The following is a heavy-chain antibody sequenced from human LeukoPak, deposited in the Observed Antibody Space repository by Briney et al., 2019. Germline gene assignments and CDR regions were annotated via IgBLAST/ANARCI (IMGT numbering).Heavy chain of an antibody. J-gene: IGHJ3*02. CDR1: GFTFSSYG. V-gene: IGHV3-33*01. CDR2: IWYDGSNK. CDR3: ARHSGYSNYDGAFDI. Sequence: GGSLRLSCAASGFTFSSYGMHWVRQAPGKGLEWVAVIWYDGSNKYYADSVKGRFTISRDNSKNTLYLQMNSLRAEDTAVYYCARHSGYSNYDGAFDIWGQGTVVTVSS. D-gene: IGHD4-11*01.